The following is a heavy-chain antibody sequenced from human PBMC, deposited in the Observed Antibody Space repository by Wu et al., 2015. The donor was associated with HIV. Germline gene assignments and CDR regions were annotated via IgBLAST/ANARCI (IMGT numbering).Heavy chain of an antibody. CDR1: GGTFSSYG. Sequence: QVQLVQSGAEVKKPGSSVRVSCKTSGGTFSSYGFSWVRQVPGQGLEWMGRIVPLFDAPNYSQKFHDRLTITADRSTTTAYMELSNLKSEDTAVYFCATGITVVSVYLDYWGQGTLVTVSS. CDR3: ATGITVVSVYLDY. CDR2: IVPLFDAP. D-gene: IGHD6-19*01. J-gene: IGHJ4*02. V-gene: IGHV1-69*13.